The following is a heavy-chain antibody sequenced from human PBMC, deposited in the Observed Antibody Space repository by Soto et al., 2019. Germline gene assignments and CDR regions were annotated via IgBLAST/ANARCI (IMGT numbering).Heavy chain of an antibody. CDR2: IYYSGNS. Sequence: PSETLSLTCSVSGDSVSSSYTYWIRPPPGKGLEWMGYIYYSGNSNYNPSLKSRVTMSVDTTKNQVSLKLSSATAADTAIYYCARAPYASGPTYVASWGQGALVTVSS. CDR1: GDSVSSSY. CDR3: ARAPYASGPTYVAS. J-gene: IGHJ4*02. V-gene: IGHV4-59*02. D-gene: IGHD3-10*01.